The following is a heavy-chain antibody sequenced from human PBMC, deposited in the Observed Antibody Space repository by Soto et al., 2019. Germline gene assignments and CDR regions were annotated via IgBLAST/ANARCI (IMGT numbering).Heavy chain of an antibody. CDR1: GFTFSDAV. J-gene: IGHJ4*02. D-gene: IGHD3-22*01. V-gene: IGHV3-23*01. Sequence: PGGSLRLSCVGSGFTFSDAVMAWVRQAPWKGLEWLSVMSGDGRTRYALSVTGRFTISGDNSKNTLYLQMRSRRAEDAAAYYCVKWHTSNFDSLPFTGFDFWGQGTQVTVSS. CDR3: VKWHTSNFDSLPFTGFDF. CDR2: MSGDGRT.